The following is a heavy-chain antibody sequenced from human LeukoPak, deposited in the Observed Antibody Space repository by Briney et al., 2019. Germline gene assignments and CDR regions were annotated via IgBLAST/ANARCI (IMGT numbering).Heavy chain of an antibody. CDR2: ISSSSSYI. CDR3: ARVSGYYYDSSGLRYYFDH. CDR1: GFTFSSYS. D-gene: IGHD3-22*01. V-gene: IGHV3-21*01. J-gene: IGHJ4*02. Sequence: GGSLRLSCAASGFTFSSYSMNWVRQAPGKGLEWVSSISSSSSYIYYADSVKGRFTISRDNAKNSLYLQMNSLRAEDTAVYYCARVSGYYYDSSGLRYYFDHWGQGTLVTVSS.